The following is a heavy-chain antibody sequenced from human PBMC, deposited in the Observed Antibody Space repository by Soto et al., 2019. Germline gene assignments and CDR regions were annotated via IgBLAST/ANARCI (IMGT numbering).Heavy chain of an antibody. V-gene: IGHV1-18*01. CDR3: ATDTAMVMSY. CDR1: GYTFTSYG. CDR2: ISAYNGNT. Sequence: QVPLVQSGAEVKKPGASVKVSCKASGYTFTSYGITWVRQAPGQGLEWMGWISAYNGNTNYAQKLQARFTMTTDTSTSTAYMELRRVRSDDTAVYYSATDTAMVMSYWGQGTLVTVSS. D-gene: IGHD5-18*01. J-gene: IGHJ4*02.